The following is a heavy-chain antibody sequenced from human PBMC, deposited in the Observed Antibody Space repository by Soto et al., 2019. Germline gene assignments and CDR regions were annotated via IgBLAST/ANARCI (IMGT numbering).Heavy chain of an antibody. V-gene: IGHV1-3*01. CDR1: GYTFSNYP. CDR3: ASGGRFWSGYYMSGAPTYYFYGMDV. CDR2: INAGNGDT. J-gene: IGHJ6*02. D-gene: IGHD3-3*01. Sequence: ASVKVSCKASGYTFSNYPIHWVRLAPGQSLEWMGCINAGNGDTKFSQKFQGRVTITRDTSTSTAYMEVRSLRSDDTAVDYCASGGRFWSGYYMSGAPTYYFYGMDVWGQGTTVTVSS.